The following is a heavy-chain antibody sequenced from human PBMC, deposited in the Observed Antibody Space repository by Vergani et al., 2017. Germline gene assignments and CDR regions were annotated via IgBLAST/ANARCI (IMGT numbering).Heavy chain of an antibody. D-gene: IGHD2-8*02. Sequence: QVQLQESGPGLVKPSQTLSLTCRVSGDSISSGVYYWNWIRQHPGKGLEWIGYIYSTRSTHHNPSLRRRINMSVDTSKNQFSLKLNSVTAADTAMYYCARMVVYDEGDAYRIGYFDSWVPGSLVTVSS. CDR3: ARMVVYDEGDAYRIGYFDS. V-gene: IGHV4-31*03. CDR2: IYSTRST. CDR1: GDSISSGVYY. J-gene: IGHJ4*02.